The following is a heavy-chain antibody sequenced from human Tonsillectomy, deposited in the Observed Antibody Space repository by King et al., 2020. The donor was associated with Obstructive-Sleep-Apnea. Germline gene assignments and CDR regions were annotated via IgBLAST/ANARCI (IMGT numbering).Heavy chain of an antibody. J-gene: IGHJ6*02. D-gene: IGHD4-17*01. V-gene: IGHV4-31*03. CDR3: AREMGLTVTTDYYGMDV. CDR2: IYYSGST. Sequence: QLQESGPGLVKPSQTLSLTCTVSGGSISSGGYYWSWIRQHPGKGLEWIGYIYYSGSTYYNPSLKSRVTISVDTPKNQFSLKLSSVTAADTAGYYCAREMGLTVTTDYYGMDVWGQGTTVSVSS. CDR1: GGSISSGGYY.